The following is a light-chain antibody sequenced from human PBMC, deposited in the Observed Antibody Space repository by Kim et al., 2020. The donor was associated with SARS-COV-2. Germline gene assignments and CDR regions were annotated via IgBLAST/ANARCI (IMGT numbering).Light chain of an antibody. CDR3: QSYDSGLSGSV. CDR2: GNS. CDR1: SSNIGAGYD. V-gene: IGLV1-40*01. Sequence: RVTIACTGSSSNIGAGYDVHWYQQLPGTAPKLLIYGNSNRPSGVPDRFSGSKSGTSASLAITGLQAEDEADYYCQSYDSGLSGSVFGTGTKVTVL. J-gene: IGLJ1*01.